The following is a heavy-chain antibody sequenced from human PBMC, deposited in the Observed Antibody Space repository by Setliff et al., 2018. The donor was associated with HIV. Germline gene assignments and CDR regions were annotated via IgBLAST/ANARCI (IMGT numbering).Heavy chain of an antibody. CDR1: GFSLSTTGVA. CDR2: IYWDDDK. J-gene: IGHJ4*02. Sequence: SGPTLVNPTQTLTLTCTFSGFSLSTTGVAVGWIRQPPGKALEWLALIYWDDDKHYSPSLKSRLTISKDTSKNQVVLTMTNMGPLDTATYFCARTYGSASKLDYWGPGTLVTVSS. CDR3: ARTYGSASKLDY. V-gene: IGHV2-5*02. D-gene: IGHD3-10*01.